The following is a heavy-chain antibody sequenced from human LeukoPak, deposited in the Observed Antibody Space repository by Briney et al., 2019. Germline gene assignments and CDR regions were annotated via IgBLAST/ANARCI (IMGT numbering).Heavy chain of an antibody. CDR2: ISGSGGST. CDR3: ARVGDRGVFDY. J-gene: IGHJ4*02. V-gene: IGHV3-23*01. D-gene: IGHD3-16*01. CDR1: GFTFSSYA. Sequence: GGSLRLSCAASGFTFSSYAMSWVRQAPGKGLEWVSAISGSGGSTYYADSVKGRFTISRDDSKNTLYLQMNSLRAEDTAVYYCARVGDRGVFDYWGQGTLVTVSS.